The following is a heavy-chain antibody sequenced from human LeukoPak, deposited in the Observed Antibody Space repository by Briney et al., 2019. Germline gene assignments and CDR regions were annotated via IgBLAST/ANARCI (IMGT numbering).Heavy chain of an antibody. CDR1: GGSFSGYY. V-gene: IGHV4-34*01. CDR2: INHSGST. J-gene: IGHJ5*02. Sequence: SETLSLTCAVYGGSFSGYYWSWIRQPPGKGLEWIGEINHSGSTNYNPSLKSRVTISVDTSKNQFSLKLSSVTAADTAVYYCARASANDWFDPWGQGTLVTVSS. CDR3: ARASANDWFDP. D-gene: IGHD2-8*01.